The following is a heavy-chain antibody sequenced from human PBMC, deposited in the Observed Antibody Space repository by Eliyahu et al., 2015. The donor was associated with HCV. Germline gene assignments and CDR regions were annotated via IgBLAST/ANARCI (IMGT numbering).Heavy chain of an antibody. CDR2: ISGSGGST. D-gene: IGHD6-13*01. CDR3: AKERIAAAGTHYGY. V-gene: IGHV3-23*01. J-gene: IGHJ4*02. Sequence: EVQLLESGGGLVQPGGSXRLSCAXSGFPXXSXAMSXVRXAPGKGLEWVSAISGSGGSTYYADPVKGRFTISRDNXKNTLYLQMNSLRAEDTAVYYCAKERIAAAGTHYGYWGQGTLVTVSS. CDR1: GFPXXSXA.